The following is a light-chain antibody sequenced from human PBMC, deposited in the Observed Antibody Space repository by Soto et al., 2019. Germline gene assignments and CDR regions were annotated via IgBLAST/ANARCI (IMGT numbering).Light chain of an antibody. CDR3: ATWDDSLNGYV. CDR2: TNN. J-gene: IGLJ1*01. V-gene: IGLV1-44*01. Sequence: QPVLTQPPSASGTPGQRVTISCSGGSSNIGSNTVNWYQHLPGTAPKLLIDTNNQRPSGVPDRFSGSKSGTSASLAISGLRSEVEADYYCATWDDSLNGYVFGTGTKLTVL. CDR1: SSNIGSNT.